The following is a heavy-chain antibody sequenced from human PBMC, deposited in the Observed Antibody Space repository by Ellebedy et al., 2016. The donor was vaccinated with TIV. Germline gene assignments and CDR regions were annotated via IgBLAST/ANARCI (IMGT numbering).Heavy chain of an antibody. J-gene: IGHJ2*01. Sequence: GGSLRLXXAASGISVTTNYMSWVRQAPGKGLEWVSVFYAGGSRFYADSVKGRFTISRDNAKNTLFLQMNGLRDEDTAVYYCVRDKEYVHKDDAYVRWYFDLWGRGTRVTVSS. CDR2: FYAGGSR. V-gene: IGHV3-53*01. CDR1: GISVTTNY. D-gene: IGHD6-6*01. CDR3: VRDKEYVHKDDAYVRWYFDL.